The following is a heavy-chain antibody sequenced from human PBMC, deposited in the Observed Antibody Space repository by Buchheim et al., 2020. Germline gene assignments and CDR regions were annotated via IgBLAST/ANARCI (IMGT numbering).Heavy chain of an antibody. V-gene: IGHV3-23*01. J-gene: IGHJ4*01. CDR2: IDATGGNT. D-gene: IGHD6-6*01. CDR1: GFTFSSYV. CDR3: AKGGSSSRYYFDY. Sequence: QLLESGGGLVQPGGSLRLSCAASGFTFSSYVMRWVRQAPGKGLEWVSSIDATGGNTFYADSVKGRCTLSRDNSKNTNYMQMNSLRAEDTAVYYCAKGGSSSRYYFDYWGHGTL.